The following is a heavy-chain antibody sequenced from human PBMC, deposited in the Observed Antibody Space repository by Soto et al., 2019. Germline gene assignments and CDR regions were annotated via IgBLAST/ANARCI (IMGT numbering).Heavy chain of an antibody. Sequence: SETLSLTCTVSGGSVSSGSYYWSWIRQPPGKGLEWIGYIYYSGSTNYNPSLKSRVTISADTSKNQFSLKLSSVTAADTATYYCTRGAERTVPPTVQRHLDWVCGHWGQGTPVTVSS. CDR3: TRGAERTVPPTVQRHLDWVCGH. D-gene: IGHD3-9*01. CDR1: GGSVSSGSYY. CDR2: IYYSGST. J-gene: IGHJ4*02. V-gene: IGHV4-61*01.